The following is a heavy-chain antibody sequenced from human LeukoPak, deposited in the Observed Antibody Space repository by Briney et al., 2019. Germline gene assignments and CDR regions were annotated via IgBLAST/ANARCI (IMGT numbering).Heavy chain of an antibody. J-gene: IGHJ4*02. CDR1: GGSISSYY. CDR3: ARDGYYFDY. CDR2: IYYSGST. Sequence: SETLSLTCTVSGGSISSYYWSWIRQPPGKGLEWIGYIYYSGSTNYNPSLKSRVTISVDTSKNQFSLKLSSVTAADTAVYYCARDGYYFDYWGQGTLVTVSS. V-gene: IGHV4-59*01.